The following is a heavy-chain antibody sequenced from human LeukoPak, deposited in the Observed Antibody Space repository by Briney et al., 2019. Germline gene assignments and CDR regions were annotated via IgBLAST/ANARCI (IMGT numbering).Heavy chain of an antibody. CDR1: GGSISSYY. CDR2: IFYSGST. J-gene: IGHJ3*02. D-gene: IGHD3-10*01. CDR3: AKSNGYGLVDI. Sequence: ASETLSLTCTVSGGSISSYYWGWVRQPPGKGLEWIGNIFYSGSTYYSPSLKSRVTISLDTSRNQFSLKLNSVTAADTAVYYCAKSNGYGLVDIWGQGTMVTVSS. V-gene: IGHV4-39*07.